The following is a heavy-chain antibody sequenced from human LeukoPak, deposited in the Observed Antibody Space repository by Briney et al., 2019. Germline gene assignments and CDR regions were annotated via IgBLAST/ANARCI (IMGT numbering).Heavy chain of an antibody. CDR2: ISSSSSYI. CDR3: AKDGGGYYTWAFDY. Sequence: GGSLRLSCAASGFTFSSYGMSWVRQAPGKGLEWVSCISSSSSYIYYADSVKGRFTISRDNSKNTLYLQMNSLRAEDTAVYYCAKDGGGYYTWAFDYWGQGTLVTVSS. D-gene: IGHD3-22*01. CDR1: GFTFSSYG. V-gene: IGHV3-23*01. J-gene: IGHJ4*02.